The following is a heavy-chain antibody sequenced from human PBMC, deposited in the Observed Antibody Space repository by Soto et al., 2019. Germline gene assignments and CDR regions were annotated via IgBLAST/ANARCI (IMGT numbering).Heavy chain of an antibody. D-gene: IGHD1-7*01. CDR1: GFTFSSYW. CDR2: INSDGSST. CDR3: AREVELTPYYSHGMDV. J-gene: IGHJ6*02. Sequence: AGSLRLSCAASGFTFSSYWMHWVRHPPGKGLVWVSRINSDGSSTSYEDSVKGRFTISRDNAKNTQYLQMNSLRAEETVVYYCAREVELTPYYSHGMDVWGQGTTVTVSS. V-gene: IGHV3-74*01.